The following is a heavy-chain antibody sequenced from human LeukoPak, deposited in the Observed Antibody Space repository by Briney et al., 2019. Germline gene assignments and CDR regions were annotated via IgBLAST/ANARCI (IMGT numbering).Heavy chain of an antibody. D-gene: IGHD3-10*01. CDR1: GFTFSSYA. CDR2: ISGSGGST. J-gene: IGHJ4*02. CDR3: AKPRGSGSYYTHYYDS. Sequence: GGSLRLSCAASGFTFSSYAMSWVRQAPGKGLEWVSAISGSGGSTYYADSVKGRFTISRDNSKNTLYLQMNTLRAEDTAIYFCAKPRGSGSYYTHYYDSWGQGILVTVSS. V-gene: IGHV3-23*01.